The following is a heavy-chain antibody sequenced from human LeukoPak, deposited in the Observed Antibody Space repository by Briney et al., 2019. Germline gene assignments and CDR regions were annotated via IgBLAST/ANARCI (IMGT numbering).Heavy chain of an antibody. D-gene: IGHD6-6*01. CDR2: ISSSGTFA. CDR3: ARGGSSSVDY. J-gene: IGHJ4*02. Sequence: PGGSLRLSCAASGFSFSNYAMNWVRQAPGKALQWVSFISSSGTFAHYADSVKGRFTISRDNAKNSLYLQMSGLRVEDTAVYYCARGGSSSVDYWGQGTLVTVSS. CDR1: GFSFSNYA. V-gene: IGHV3-21*01.